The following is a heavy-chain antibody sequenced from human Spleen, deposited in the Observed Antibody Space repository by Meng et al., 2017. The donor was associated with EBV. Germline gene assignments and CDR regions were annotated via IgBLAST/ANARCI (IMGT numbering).Heavy chain of an antibody. Sequence: QVQVPQWGAGMLKPPETLSLTCAVYGGSFSAYSWNWIRQPPGKGLEWIGEIHHSGDTNYNSSLKSRVTISLDTSKNQFSLKLNSVTAADTAVYYCARARRVVVPATMRRPFDYWGQGTLVTVSS. D-gene: IGHD2-2*01. CDR1: GGSFSAYS. CDR3: ARARRVVVPATMRRPFDY. CDR2: IHHSGDT. J-gene: IGHJ4*02. V-gene: IGHV4-34*01.